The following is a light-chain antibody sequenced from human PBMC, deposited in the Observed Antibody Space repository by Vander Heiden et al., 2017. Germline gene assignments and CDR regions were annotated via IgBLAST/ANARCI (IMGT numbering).Light chain of an antibody. Sequence: YELAQPPCVSVSPGQTARITCSGDALPKQYAYWYQQKPGQAPVLVIYKDSERPSGIPERFSGSSSGTTVTLTISGVQAEDEADYYCQSADSSGTYKVFGGGTKLTVL. J-gene: IGLJ3*02. CDR3: QSADSSGTYKV. V-gene: IGLV3-25*03. CDR2: KDS. CDR1: ALPKQY.